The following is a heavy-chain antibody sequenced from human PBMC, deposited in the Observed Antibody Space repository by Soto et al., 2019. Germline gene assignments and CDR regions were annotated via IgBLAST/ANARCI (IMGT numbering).Heavy chain of an antibody. Sequence: GGSLRLSCAASGFTFSSYAMHWVRQAPGKGLEWVAVISYDGSNKYYADSVKGRFTISRDNSKNTLYLQMNSLRAEDTAVYYCARVRGYSYGFTGERVANAFDIWGQGTMATVSS. CDR3: ARVRGYSYGFTGERVANAFDI. CDR2: ISYDGSNK. CDR1: GFTFSSYA. J-gene: IGHJ3*02. V-gene: IGHV3-30-3*01. D-gene: IGHD5-18*01.